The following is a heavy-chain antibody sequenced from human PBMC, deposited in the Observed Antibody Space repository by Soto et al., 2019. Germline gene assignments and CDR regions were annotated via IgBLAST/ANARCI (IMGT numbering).Heavy chain of an antibody. D-gene: IGHD2-2*03. CDR3: SRGSFGYYGP. J-gene: IGHJ5*02. CDR1: GFRFSEHA. V-gene: IGHV3-49*04. CDR2: IRNTPYGGTT. Sequence: QPGGSLRLSCNCSGFRFSEHAMTWVRQAPGKGLEWVGLIRNTPYGGTTDYAASVRGRFTISRDDSASIAYLQMNSLKTEDSGLYYCSRGSFGYYGPWGPGTLVTVSS.